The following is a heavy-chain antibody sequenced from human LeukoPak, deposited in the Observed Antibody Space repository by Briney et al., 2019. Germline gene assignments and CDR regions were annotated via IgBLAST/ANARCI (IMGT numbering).Heavy chain of an antibody. CDR2: VYYSGST. D-gene: IGHD5-18*01. CDR1: GYSISTYY. V-gene: IGHV4-59*01. Sequence: SETLSLTCSVSGYSISTYYYSWIRQPPGKALEWIGYVYYSGSTDYNPSLKSRVTISVDTSKKQFSLNLNSVTAADTADYYCSASKQFWLRGLFDYWGQGTLVTVSS. J-gene: IGHJ4*02. CDR3: SASKQFWLRGLFDY.